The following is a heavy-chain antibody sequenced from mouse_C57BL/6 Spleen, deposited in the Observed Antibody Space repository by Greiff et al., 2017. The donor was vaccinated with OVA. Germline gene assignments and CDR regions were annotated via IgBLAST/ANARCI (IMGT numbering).Heavy chain of an antibody. J-gene: IGHJ2*01. D-gene: IGHD4-1*01. CDR2: ISGGGGNT. Sequence: EVMLVESGGGLVKPGGSLKLSCAASGFTFSSYTMSWVRQTPEKGLEWVATISGGGGNTYYTDSVKGRFTISRDNAKNTLYLQMSSLRSEDTALYYCARQGWDVVNYFDYWGQGTTLTVSS. V-gene: IGHV5-9*01. CDR1: GFTFSSYT. CDR3: ARQGWDVVNYFDY.